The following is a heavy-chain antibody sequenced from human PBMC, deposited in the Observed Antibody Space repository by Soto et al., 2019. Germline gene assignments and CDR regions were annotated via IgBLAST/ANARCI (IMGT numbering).Heavy chain of an antibody. CDR3: ARAPTLITGYFDS. CDR2: MYHGGST. Sequence: QVQLQESGSGLVKPSQTLSLTCTVSGGSISSGGFSWSWLRQPPGQGLEWIGFMYHGGSTYYNPSLNRRVTMSVDRSKNQFSLNLTSITAADTAMYYCARAPTLITGYFDSWGQGTLVTVSS. V-gene: IGHV4-30-2*01. D-gene: IGHD4-17*01. CDR1: GGSISSGGFS. J-gene: IGHJ4*02.